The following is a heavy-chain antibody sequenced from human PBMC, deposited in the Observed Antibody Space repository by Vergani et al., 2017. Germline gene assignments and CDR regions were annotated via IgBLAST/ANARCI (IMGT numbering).Heavy chain of an antibody. Sequence: EVDLVESGGGLAQPGGSLRLSCEASGITFWKFGMHWVRQGPGKGLEWVSGISWNSGAVDYADSVRGRFTISRDNAKNSLFLEMNSLRFEDTAVYYCATRWDRVSGFDPWGQGTLVTVSS. CDR1: GITFWKFG. V-gene: IGHV3-9*01. D-gene: IGHD5-24*01. J-gene: IGHJ5*02. CDR3: ATRWDRVSGFDP. CDR2: ISWNSGAV.